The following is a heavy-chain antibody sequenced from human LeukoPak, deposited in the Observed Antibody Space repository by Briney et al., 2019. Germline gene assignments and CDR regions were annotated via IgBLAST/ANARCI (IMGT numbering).Heavy chain of an antibody. J-gene: IGHJ4*02. D-gene: IGHD1-26*01. CDR2: ISGYDGNA. Sequence: GASVKVSCKTSGYKFTSYGISWVRQAPGQGLEWMGRISGYDGNAEYVEKFQGRVTMTTDTSTNTGYMEVRSLRSDDTAVYYCARDQWEPHFDYWGQGTLVTVSS. V-gene: IGHV1-18*01. CDR3: ARDQWEPHFDY. CDR1: GYKFTSYG.